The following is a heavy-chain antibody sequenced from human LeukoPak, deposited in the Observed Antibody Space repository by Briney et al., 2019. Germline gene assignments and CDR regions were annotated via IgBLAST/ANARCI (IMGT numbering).Heavy chain of an antibody. CDR2: INHSGST. D-gene: IGHD6-13*01. Sequence: SETLSLTCAVDGGSFSGYYWSWIRQPPGKGLEWIGEINHSGSTNYNPSLKSRVTISVDTSKNQFSLKLSSVTAADTAVYYCARGRGAAAGRIVTFDYWGQGTLVTVSS. J-gene: IGHJ4*02. V-gene: IGHV4-34*01. CDR3: ARGRGAAAGRIVTFDY. CDR1: GGSFSGYY.